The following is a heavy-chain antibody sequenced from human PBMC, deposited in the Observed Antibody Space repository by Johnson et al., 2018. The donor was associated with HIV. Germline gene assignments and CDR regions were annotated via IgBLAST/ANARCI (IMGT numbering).Heavy chain of an antibody. CDR2: ISYDGSNK. Sequence: QEQLVESGGGVVQPGRSLRLSCAASGFTFSSYAVHWVRQAPGKGLEWVAVISYDGSNKYYADSVKGRFTISRDNSKNTLYLQMNSLRAEDTAVYYCARDVSRGYGSELDAFDIWGQGTMVTVSS. V-gene: IGHV3-30-3*01. CDR1: GFTFSSYA. D-gene: IGHD3-10*01. CDR3: ARDVSRGYGSELDAFDI. J-gene: IGHJ3*02.